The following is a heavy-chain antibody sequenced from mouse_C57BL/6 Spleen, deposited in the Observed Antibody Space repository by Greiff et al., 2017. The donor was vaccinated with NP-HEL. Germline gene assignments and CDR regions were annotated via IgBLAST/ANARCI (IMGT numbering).Heavy chain of an antibody. CDR2: IRNKANGYTT. CDR3: ARYGYDGDYLDY. J-gene: IGHJ2*01. Sequence: EVKLVESGGGLVQPGGSLSLSCAASGFTFTDYYMSWVRQPPGKALEWLGFIRNKANGYTTEYSASVQGRFTISRDNSQSILYLQMNALRAEDSATYYCARYGYDGDYLDYRGQGTTLTVSS. D-gene: IGHD2-2*01. CDR1: GFTFTDYY. V-gene: IGHV7-3*01.